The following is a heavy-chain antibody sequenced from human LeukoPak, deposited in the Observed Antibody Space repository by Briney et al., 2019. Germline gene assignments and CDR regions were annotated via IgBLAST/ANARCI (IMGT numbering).Heavy chain of an antibody. CDR1: GYSFTSYR. D-gene: IGHD6-19*01. CDR3: ARQVYASGWRPFDY. J-gene: IGHJ4*02. V-gene: IGHV5-51*01. CDR2: MYPGDSDT. Sequence: GESLKISCKGSGYSFTSYRIGWVRQMPGKGLEWMGIMYPGDSDTRYSPSFQGQVTISADKSISTAYLQWSSLKASDTAMYYCARQVYASGWRPFDYWGQGTLVTVSS.